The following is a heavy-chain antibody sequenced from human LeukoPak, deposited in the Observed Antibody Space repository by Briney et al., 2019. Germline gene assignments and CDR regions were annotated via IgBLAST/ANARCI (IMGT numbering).Heavy chain of an antibody. V-gene: IGHV1-69*05. CDR2: IIPIFGTA. J-gene: IGHJ4*02. D-gene: IGHD3-22*01. CDR1: GYTFSNYA. Sequence: SVKVSCKASGYTFSNYAISWVRQAPGQGLEWMGGIIPIFGTANYAQKFQGRVTITTDESTSTACMELSSLRSEDTAVYYCARVGPYDSSGYPFDYWGQGTLVTVSS. CDR3: ARVGPYDSSGYPFDY.